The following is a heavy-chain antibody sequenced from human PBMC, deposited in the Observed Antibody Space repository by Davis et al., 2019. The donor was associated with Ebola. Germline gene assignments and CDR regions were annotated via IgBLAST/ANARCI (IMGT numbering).Heavy chain of an antibody. Sequence: GGSLRLSCAASGFTFSSYGMHWVRQAPGKGLEWVSYIGSSSTTIYYADSVKGRFTISRDNAKNSLYLQMNSLRDEDTAVYYCARGGGYPKFYFDYWGQGTLVTVSS. V-gene: IGHV3-48*02. D-gene: IGHD5-18*01. CDR3: ARGGGYPKFYFDY. J-gene: IGHJ4*02. CDR1: GFTFSSYG. CDR2: IGSSSTTI.